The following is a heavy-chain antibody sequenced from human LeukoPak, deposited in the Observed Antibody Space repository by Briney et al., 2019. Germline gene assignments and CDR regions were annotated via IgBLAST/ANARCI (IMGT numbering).Heavy chain of an antibody. V-gene: IGHV3-48*04. J-gene: IGHJ6*03. CDR3: NHDSRNYYYYMDV. CDR2: ISSSSSTI. CDR1: GFTFSTYW. Sequence: GGSLRLSCAASGFTFSTYWMSWVRQAPGKGLEWVSYISSSSSTIYYADSVKGRFTISRDNAKNSLYLQMNSLRAEDTAVYYCNHDSRNYYYYMDVWGKGTTVTVSS. D-gene: IGHD3-22*01.